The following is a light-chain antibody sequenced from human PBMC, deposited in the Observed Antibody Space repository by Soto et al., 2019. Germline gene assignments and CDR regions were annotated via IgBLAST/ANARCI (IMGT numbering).Light chain of an antibody. CDR1: SSDGGGYNY. CDR3: TSYAGDTSLGV. J-gene: IGLJ3*02. Sequence: QSALTQPPSASGSPGQSVTISCTGTSSDGGGYNYVSWYQQHPGKAPKLMIYEVSKRPSGVPDRFSGSKSGNTASLTVSGLQAEDEADYYCTSYAGDTSLGVLGGGTKVTV. CDR2: EVS. V-gene: IGLV2-8*01.